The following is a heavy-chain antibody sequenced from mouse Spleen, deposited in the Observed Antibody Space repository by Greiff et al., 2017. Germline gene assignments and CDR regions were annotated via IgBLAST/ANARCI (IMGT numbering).Heavy chain of an antibody. CDR1: GYSITSDY. V-gene: IGHV3-8*01. D-gene: IGHD2-12*01. J-gene: IGHJ4*01. Sequence: VQLKESGPGLAKPSQTLSLTCSVTGYSITSDYWNWIRKFPGNKLEYMGYISYSGSTYYNPSLKSRISITRDTSKNQYYLQLNSVTTEDTATYYCARTYSYYSYDGRYYAMDYWGQGTSVTVSS. CDR2: ISYSGST. CDR3: ARTYSYYSYDGRYYAMDY.